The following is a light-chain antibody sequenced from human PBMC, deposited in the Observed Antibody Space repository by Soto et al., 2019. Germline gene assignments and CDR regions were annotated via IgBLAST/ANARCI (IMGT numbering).Light chain of an antibody. CDR3: QHYSYSPPAV. CDR1: QGINNY. CDR2: SAS. V-gene: IGKV1-27*01. Sequence: HCPSSLSASLCNIVTMTSRASQGINNYLAWYQQKPGKVPVLLIYSASTLKSGVPSRFSGRGAGTDFTLTISSLQSGDFAVYYCQHYSYSPPAVFGPGTKVDIK. J-gene: IGKJ3*01.